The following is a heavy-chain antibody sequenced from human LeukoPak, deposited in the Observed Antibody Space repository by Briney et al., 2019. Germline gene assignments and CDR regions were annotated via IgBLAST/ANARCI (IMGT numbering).Heavy chain of an antibody. D-gene: IGHD3/OR15-3a*01. CDR2: INPNSGGT. CDR3: ARTRLGWYYFDY. J-gene: IGHJ4*02. Sequence: ASVKVSCKASGYTFTGYYMHWVRQAPGQGLEWMGWINPNSGGTNYAQKFQGRVTMTRDTSISTAYMELSRLRSDDTAVYYCARTRLGWYYFDYWGQGTLVIVSS. V-gene: IGHV1-2*02. CDR1: GYTFTGYY.